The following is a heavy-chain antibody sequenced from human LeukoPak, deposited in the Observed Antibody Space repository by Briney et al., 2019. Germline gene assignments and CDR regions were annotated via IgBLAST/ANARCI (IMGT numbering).Heavy chain of an antibody. Sequence: PGGSLRLSCAASGFTFSTYGMHWVRQAPGKGLEWVANIKHDGSEKYHVDSVKGRFTISRDNSQNSLYLQMNSLRPEDTAVYYCARGAGRDHPDYWGQGTLVTVSS. J-gene: IGHJ4*02. CDR1: GFTFSTYG. D-gene: IGHD4/OR15-4a*01. CDR2: IKHDGSEK. V-gene: IGHV3-7*01. CDR3: ARGAGRDHPDY.